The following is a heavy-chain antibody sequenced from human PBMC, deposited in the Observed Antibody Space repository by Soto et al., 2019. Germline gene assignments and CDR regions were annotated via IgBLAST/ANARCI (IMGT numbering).Heavy chain of an antibody. J-gene: IGHJ6*03. V-gene: IGHV4-59*01. D-gene: IGHD5-18*01. CDR1: GGSISSYY. CDR2: IYYSGST. CDR3: ARAHRYSYGYYYYYYMDV. Sequence: PSETLSLTCTVSGGSISSYYWSWIRQPPGKGLEWIGYIYYSGSTNYNPSLKSRVTISVDTSKNQFSLKLSSVTAADTAVYYCARAHRYSYGYYYYYYMDVWGKGTTVTVS.